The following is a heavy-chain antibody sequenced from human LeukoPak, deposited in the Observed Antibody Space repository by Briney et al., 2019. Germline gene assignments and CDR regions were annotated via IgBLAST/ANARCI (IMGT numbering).Heavy chain of an antibody. CDR2: ISSSSSYI. Sequence: TAGGSLRLSCAASGFTFSSYSMNWVRQAPGKGLEWVSSISSSSSYIYYADSVKGRFTISRDNSKNTLYLQMNSLRAEDTAVYYCAKDGSKDYWGQGTLVTVSS. J-gene: IGHJ4*02. V-gene: IGHV3-21*04. CDR3: AKDGSKDY. CDR1: GFTFSSYS.